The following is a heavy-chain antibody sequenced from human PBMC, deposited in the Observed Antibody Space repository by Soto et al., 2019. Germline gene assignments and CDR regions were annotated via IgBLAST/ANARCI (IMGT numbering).Heavy chain of an antibody. CDR2: IIPIFGTA. CDR1: GGTFSSYA. J-gene: IGHJ6*02. CDR3: ARDPLARPPQTGYYYGMDV. D-gene: IGHD6-6*01. V-gene: IGHV1-69*13. Sequence: GASVKVSCKASGGTFSSYAISWVRQAPGQGLEWMGGIIPIFGTANYAQKFQGRVTITADESTSTAYMELSSPRSEDTAVYYCARDPLARPPQTGYYYGMDVWGQGTTVTVSS.